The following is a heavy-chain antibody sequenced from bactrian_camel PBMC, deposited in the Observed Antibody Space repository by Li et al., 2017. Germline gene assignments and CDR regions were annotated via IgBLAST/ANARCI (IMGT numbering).Heavy chain of an antibody. CDR1: GRSNENYF. Sequence: HVQLVESGGGSVQAGGSLRLSCAISGRSNENYFLAWFRQPPGKEREGVAAMAISSEVRYYSDSVKGRFTISQDNAKNKVYLQMNSLKPEDTAVYYCAAHKWMPWKLVLCPASFGYWGQGTQVTVS. D-gene: IGHD1*01. CDR3: AAHKWMPWKLVLCPASFGY. J-gene: IGHJ6*01. V-gene: IGHV3-3*01. CDR2: MAISSEVR.